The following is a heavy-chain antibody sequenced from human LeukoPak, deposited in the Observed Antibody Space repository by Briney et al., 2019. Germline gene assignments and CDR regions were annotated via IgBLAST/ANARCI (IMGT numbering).Heavy chain of an antibody. J-gene: IGHJ4*02. Sequence: GGSLRLSCAASGFAFSYYGIHWVRQAPGKGLEGVSFIEFDGTSKKYAESVKGRVTMSRENRKKTLNLQMTSLRAEDMAVYYCVTKERAFYFDSWGQGTLVTVSS. V-gene: IGHV3-30*02. CDR2: IEFDGTSK. CDR3: VTKERAFYFDS. CDR1: GFAFSYYG.